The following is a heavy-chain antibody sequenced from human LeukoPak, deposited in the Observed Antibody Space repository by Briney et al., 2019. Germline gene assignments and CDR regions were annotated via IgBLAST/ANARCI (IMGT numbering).Heavy chain of an antibody. CDR1: GGSISSSSYY. Sequence: SETLSLTCTVSGGSISSSSYYWGWIRQPPGKGLEWIGSVYYSGSTYYNPSLKSRVTISVDTSKNQFSLKLSSVTGADTAVYYCARSQGYYDSSGYLFDYWGQGTLVTVSS. CDR2: VYYSGST. D-gene: IGHD3-22*01. CDR3: ARSQGYYDSSGYLFDY. V-gene: IGHV4-39*07. J-gene: IGHJ4*02.